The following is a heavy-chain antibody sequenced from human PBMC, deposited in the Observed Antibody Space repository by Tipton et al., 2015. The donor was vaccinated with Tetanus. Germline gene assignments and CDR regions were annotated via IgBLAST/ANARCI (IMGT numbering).Heavy chain of an antibody. Sequence: GSLRLSCEVSGFNSRSYWMHWVRQAPGKGLMWVSRINGHGTNTAYADSVKGRFTISRDNAKNTLYLQMNSLRAEDTAVYYCARDSPDILLVPAVWGQGTLVTVSS. J-gene: IGHJ4*02. CDR2: INGHGTNT. V-gene: IGHV3-74*01. CDR1: GFNSRSYW. D-gene: IGHD2-2*01. CDR3: ARDSPDILLVPAV.